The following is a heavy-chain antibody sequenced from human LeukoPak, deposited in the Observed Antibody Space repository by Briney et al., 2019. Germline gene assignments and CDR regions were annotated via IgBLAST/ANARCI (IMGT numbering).Heavy chain of an antibody. CDR3: ARGGYDYVWGSYRFNWFDP. D-gene: IGHD3-16*02. CDR2: INHSGST. V-gene: IGHV4-34*01. CDR1: GGSLSGYY. Sequence: PSETLSLTCAVYGGSLSGYYWSWIRQPPGKGLEWIGEINHSGSTNYNPSLKSRVTISVDTSKNQFSLKLSSVTAADTAVYYCARGGYDYVWGSYRFNWFDPWGQGTLVTVSS. J-gene: IGHJ5*02.